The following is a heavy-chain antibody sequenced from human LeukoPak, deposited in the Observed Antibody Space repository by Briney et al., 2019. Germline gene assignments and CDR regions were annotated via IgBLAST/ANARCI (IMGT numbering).Heavy chain of an antibody. CDR1: GFTFISYG. Sequence: PGGSLRLSCAVSGFTFISYGMQWVRQAPGKGLAWVSHINTDGSSTAYADSVKGRFTISRDNTKNTLYLQMNSLRAEDTAVYYCARELPREVTLDYWGQGTLVTVSS. J-gene: IGHJ4*01. D-gene: IGHD2-21*02. CDR2: INTDGSST. V-gene: IGHV3-74*01. CDR3: ARELPREVTLDY.